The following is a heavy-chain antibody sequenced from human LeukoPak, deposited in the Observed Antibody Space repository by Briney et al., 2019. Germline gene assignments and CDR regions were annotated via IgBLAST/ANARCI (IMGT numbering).Heavy chain of an antibody. V-gene: IGHV4-38-2*01. CDR2: IYHSGSS. D-gene: IGHD3-22*01. CDR1: GYSISSTNY. Sequence: SETLSLTCAVSGYSISSTNYWAWIRQPPGKGLEWIGSIYHSGSSYYNLSLKTRVTMTVNTSQNRFSLKLSSVTAADTAVYYCARYYYDSSGVDGFDYWGQGTLVTVSS. CDR3: ARYYYDSSGVDGFDY. J-gene: IGHJ4*02.